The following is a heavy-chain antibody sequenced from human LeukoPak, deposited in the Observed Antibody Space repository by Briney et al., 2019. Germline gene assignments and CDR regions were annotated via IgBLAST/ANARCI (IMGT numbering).Heavy chain of an antibody. CDR1: LDSTTSNF. CDR2: IHRSGSP. CDR3: AREILGGFNPGAY. J-gene: IGHJ4*02. Sequence: SETLSLTCTVSLDSTTSNFWSWVRQPPGKGLEWVGEIHRSGSPNYNPSLQSRVTISIDRSRNQIVLELSSVTAADTAFYYCAREILGGFNPGAYWGQGTLVTVSS. V-gene: IGHV4-4*02. D-gene: IGHD1-14*01.